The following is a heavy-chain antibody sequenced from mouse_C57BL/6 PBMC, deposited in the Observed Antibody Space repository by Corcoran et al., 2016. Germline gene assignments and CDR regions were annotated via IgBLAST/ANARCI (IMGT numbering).Heavy chain of an antibody. CDR2: ISYDGSN. V-gene: IGHV3-6*01. CDR1: GYSITSGYY. CDR3: ARMVTTKAMDY. J-gene: IGHJ4*01. Sequence: DVQLQESGPGLVKPSQSLSLTCSVTGYSITSGYYWNWIRQFPGNKLEWMGYISYDGSNKYNPSLKNRISITRDTSKNQFFLKLNSVTTEDTATYYCARMVTTKAMDYGGQGTSVTVSS. D-gene: IGHD2-2*01.